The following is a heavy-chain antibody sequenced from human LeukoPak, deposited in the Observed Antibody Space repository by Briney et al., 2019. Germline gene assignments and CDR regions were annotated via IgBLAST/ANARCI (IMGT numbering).Heavy chain of an antibody. V-gene: IGHV4-39*07. CDR3: AGRSYDYGDSFDWDFDY. Sequence: PSETLSLTCTVSGGSISSSSYYWGWIRQPPGKGLEWIGSIYYSGSTYYNPSLRSRVTISVDTSKNQFSLKLSSVTAADTAVYYCAGRSYDYGDSFDWDFDYWGQGTLVTVSS. D-gene: IGHD4-17*01. J-gene: IGHJ4*02. CDR1: GGSISSSSYY. CDR2: IYYSGST.